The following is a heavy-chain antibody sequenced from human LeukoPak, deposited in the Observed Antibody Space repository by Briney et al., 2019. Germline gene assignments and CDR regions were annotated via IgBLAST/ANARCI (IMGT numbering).Heavy chain of an antibody. D-gene: IGHD6-19*01. J-gene: IGHJ4*02. CDR2: ISASGSGT. V-gene: IGHV3-23*01. Sequence: PGGSLRLSCEASEFTFTSYAMHWVRQAPGKGLEWVSSISASGSGTFYTDSMSGRFTISRDNAKKTLFLQMKNLRLGDTALYYCAKGRDTSGRQNFDFWGQGTLVTVSS. CDR3: AKGRDTSGRQNFDF. CDR1: EFTFTSYA.